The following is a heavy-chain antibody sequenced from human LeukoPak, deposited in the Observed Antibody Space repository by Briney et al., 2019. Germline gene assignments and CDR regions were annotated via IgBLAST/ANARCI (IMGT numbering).Heavy chain of an antibody. V-gene: IGHV3-33*01. D-gene: IGHD6-13*01. J-gene: IGHJ4*02. CDR2: IWYDGSNK. Sequence: GGSLRLSCAASGFTFSSYGMHWVRQAPGKGLEWVAVIWYDGSNKYYADSVRGRFTISRDNSKNTLYLRMNSLRAEDTAVYYCARGGIAAAGTPFEGWGQGTLVTVSS. CDR3: ARGGIAAAGTPFEG. CDR1: GFTFSSYG.